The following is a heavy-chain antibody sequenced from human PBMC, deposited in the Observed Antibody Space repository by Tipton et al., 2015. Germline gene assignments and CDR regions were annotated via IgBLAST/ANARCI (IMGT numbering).Heavy chain of an antibody. CDR2: FEYTGST. CDR3: VRDPTGTTTAPEYP. CDR1: GGSISSYS. V-gene: IGHV4-59*01. D-gene: IGHD1-1*01. J-gene: IGHJ4*02. Sequence: TLSLTCTVSGGSISSYSWSWIRQAPGKALEWIGDFEYTGSTKYNPSLKSRVTVSVDTSKNQISLKLSSVTAADTAVYYCVRDPTGTTTAPEYPWGQGKLVTVSS.